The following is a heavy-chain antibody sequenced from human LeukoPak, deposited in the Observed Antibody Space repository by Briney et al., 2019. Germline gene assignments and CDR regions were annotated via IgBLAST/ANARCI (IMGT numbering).Heavy chain of an antibody. Sequence: GGSLRLSCAASGFTFSSYAMTWVRQAPGKGLEWVSTITYSGSSSYYADSVKGRFTISRDNSKNTLYLQMGDLRAEDTALYYCGRDSRTGGPRAFDSWGQGTLVTVSS. V-gene: IGHV3-23*01. D-gene: IGHD2-8*02. CDR1: GFTFSSYA. CDR3: GRDSRTGGPRAFDS. CDR2: ITYSGSSS. J-gene: IGHJ4*02.